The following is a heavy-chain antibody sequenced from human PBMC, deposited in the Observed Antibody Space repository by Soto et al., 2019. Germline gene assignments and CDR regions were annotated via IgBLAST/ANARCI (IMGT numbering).Heavy chain of an antibody. V-gene: IGHV1-8*01. CDR3: ARGGSRITIFGVVIIPLDY. CDR2: MNPNSGNT. J-gene: IGHJ4*02. Sequence: VQLVQSGAEVKKPGASVKVSCKASGYTFTSYDINWVRQATGQGLEWMGWMNPNSGNTGYAQKFQGRVTMTRNTSISTAYMELSSLRSEDTAVYYCARGGSRITIFGVVIIPLDYWGQGTLVTVSS. D-gene: IGHD3-3*01. CDR1: GYTFTSYD.